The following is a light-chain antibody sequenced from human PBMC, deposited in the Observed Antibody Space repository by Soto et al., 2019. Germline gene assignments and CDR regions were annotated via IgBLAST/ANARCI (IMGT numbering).Light chain of an antibody. CDR3: AAWDDSLNVPV. Sequence: QSVLTQPPSASGTPGQRVTISCSGSSSNIGSNTVNWYQQLPGTAPKLLIYSNNQRPSGVPDRFSGSKSGTSASLAISGLQSEDEADYYCAAWDDSLNVPVFGGGTKLTVX. V-gene: IGLV1-44*01. CDR1: SSNIGSNT. CDR2: SNN. J-gene: IGLJ2*01.